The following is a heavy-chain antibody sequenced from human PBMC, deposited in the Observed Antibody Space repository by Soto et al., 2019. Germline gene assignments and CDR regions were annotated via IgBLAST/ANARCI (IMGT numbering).Heavy chain of an antibody. V-gene: IGHV1-2*02. D-gene: IGHD1-26*01. CDR2: INPNSGVT. J-gene: IGHJ4*02. Sequence: QVQLVQSGAEVKKPGASVKVSCKASGYTFTGYYMHWVRQAPGQGLEWMGWINPNSGVTNYAQKFQGRVTMTTDTSTSTAYMELRSLRSDDTAVYYCARVMGRGGSYRQAWDYWGQGTLVTVSS. CDR1: GYTFTGYY. CDR3: ARVMGRGGSYRQAWDY.